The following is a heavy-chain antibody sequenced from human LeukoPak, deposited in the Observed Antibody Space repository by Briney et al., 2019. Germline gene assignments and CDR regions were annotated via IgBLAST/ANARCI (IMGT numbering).Heavy chain of an antibody. CDR1: GFTFSSYG. D-gene: IGHD3-22*01. CDR3: AKEKAVDYDSSPFDY. V-gene: IGHV3-30*02. J-gene: IGHJ4*02. CDR2: IRYDGSNK. Sequence: GGSLRLSCAASGFTFSSYGMHWVRQAPGKGLEWVAFIRYDGSNKYYADSVKGRFTISRDNSKNTLYLQMNSLRAEDTAVYYCAKEKAVDYDSSPFDYWGQGTLVTVSS.